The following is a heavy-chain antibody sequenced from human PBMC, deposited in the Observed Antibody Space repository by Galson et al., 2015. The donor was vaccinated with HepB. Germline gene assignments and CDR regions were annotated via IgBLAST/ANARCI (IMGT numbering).Heavy chain of an antibody. CDR3: ARSRSGSYLGSY. V-gene: IGHV1-69*13. CDR1: GGTFSSYA. CDR2: IIPIFGTA. D-gene: IGHD1-26*01. Sequence: VKVSCKASGGTFSSYAISWVRQAPGQGLEWMGGIIPIFGTANYAQKFQGRVTITADESTSTAYMELSSLRSEDTAVYYCARSRSGSYLGSYWGQGTLVTVSS. J-gene: IGHJ4*02.